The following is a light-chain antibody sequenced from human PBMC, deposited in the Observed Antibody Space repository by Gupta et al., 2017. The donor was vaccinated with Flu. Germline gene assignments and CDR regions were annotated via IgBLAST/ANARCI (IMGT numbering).Light chain of an antibody. CDR1: QAVSGSQ. J-gene: IGKJ1*01. CDR2: GGS. V-gene: IGKV3-20*01. CDR3: QHVDGSPWT. Sequence: EIVLTQSPDSLSLSPGDRATISCEASQAVSGSQLAWYQQRSGQAPRLLISGGSTRAAGIPDRFSGGGSGTYFTLNISRLEPEEFAMYCCQHVDGSPWTFGQGT.